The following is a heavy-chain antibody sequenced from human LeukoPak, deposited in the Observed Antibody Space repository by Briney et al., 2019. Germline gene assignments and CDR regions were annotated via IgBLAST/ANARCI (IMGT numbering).Heavy chain of an antibody. V-gene: IGHV5-51*01. CDR3: ARALRTGQGDYVPVL. CDR1: GYSFTSYW. Sequence: GESLKISCKGSGYSFTSYWIGWVRQMPGKGLEWMTIIYPGDSETRYSPSFQGQVTISADKSIGTMYLQWSSLKASDTAIYYCARALRTGQGDYVPVLWGQGTLVIVSS. D-gene: IGHD4-17*01. CDR2: IYPGDSET. J-gene: IGHJ4*02.